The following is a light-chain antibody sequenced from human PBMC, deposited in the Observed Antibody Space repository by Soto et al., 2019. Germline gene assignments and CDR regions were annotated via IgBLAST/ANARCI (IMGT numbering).Light chain of an antibody. CDR2: NTN. CDR1: SGSVSTNYY. Sequence: QTVVTQEPSFSVSPGGTVTLTCGLSSGSVSTNYYPSWYQQTPGQTPRTLVYNTNIRSSGVPDRFSGSILGNKAALTITGAQADDESDYYGVLYMGRGISVFGGGTKLTVL. J-gene: IGLJ2*01. CDR3: VLYMGRGISV. V-gene: IGLV8-61*01.